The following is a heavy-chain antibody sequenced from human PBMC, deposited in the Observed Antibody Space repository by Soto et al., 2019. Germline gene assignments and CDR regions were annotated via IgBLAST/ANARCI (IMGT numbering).Heavy chain of an antibody. CDR3: ARLAETWIQLWGDRAPLFDY. CDR2: IYYSGST. Sequence: QVQLQESGPGLVKPSQTLSLTCTVSGGSISSGDYYWSWIRQPPGKGLEWIGYIYYSGSTYYNPSLKSRVTISVDTSKNQFSLKLSSVTAADTAVYYCARLAETWIQLWGDRAPLFDYWGQGTLVTVSS. J-gene: IGHJ4*02. D-gene: IGHD5-18*01. V-gene: IGHV4-30-4*01. CDR1: GGSISSGDYY.